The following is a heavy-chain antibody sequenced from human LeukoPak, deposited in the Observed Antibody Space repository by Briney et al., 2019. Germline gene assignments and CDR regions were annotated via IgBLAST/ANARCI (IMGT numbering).Heavy chain of an antibody. Sequence: SVKISCKASGGTFSSYAISWVRQAPGQGLGWMGGIIPIFGTANYAQKFQGRVTITTDESTSTAYMELSSLRSEDTAVYYCARVPYKRFILTGYYHYYMDVWGKGTTVTVSS. CDR3: ARVPYKRFILTGYYHYYMDV. J-gene: IGHJ6*03. D-gene: IGHD3-9*01. CDR2: IIPIFGTA. V-gene: IGHV1-69*05. CDR1: GGTFSSYA.